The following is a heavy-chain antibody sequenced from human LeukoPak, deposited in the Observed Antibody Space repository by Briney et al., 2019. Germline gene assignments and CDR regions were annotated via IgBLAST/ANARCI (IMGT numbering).Heavy chain of an antibody. D-gene: IGHD3-10*01. V-gene: IGHV4-59*11. CDR3: ARVGIYGSGSPHDAFDI. J-gene: IGHJ3*02. CDR1: GGSISSHY. CDR2: IYYSGST. Sequence: PSETLSLTCTVSGGSISSHYWSWIRQPPGKGLEWIGYIYYSGSTNYNPSLKSRVTISVDTSKNQFSLKLSSVTAADTAVYYCARVGIYGSGSPHDAFDIWGQGTMVTVSS.